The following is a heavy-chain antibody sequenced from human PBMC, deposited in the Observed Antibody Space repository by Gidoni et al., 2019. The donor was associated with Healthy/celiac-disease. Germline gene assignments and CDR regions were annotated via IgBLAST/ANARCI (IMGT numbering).Heavy chain of an antibody. Sequence: QLQLQESGPGLVKPSETLSLTCTVSGGSLSSSSYYWGWIRQPPGKGLEWIGSIYYSGSTYYNASLKSRVTISVDTSKNQFSLKLSSVTAADTAVYYCARGYCTNGVCYVDSYYGMDVWGQGTTVTVSS. V-gene: IGHV4-39*01. CDR2: IYYSGST. CDR1: GGSLSSSSYY. D-gene: IGHD2-8*01. CDR3: ARGYCTNGVCYVDSYYGMDV. J-gene: IGHJ6*02.